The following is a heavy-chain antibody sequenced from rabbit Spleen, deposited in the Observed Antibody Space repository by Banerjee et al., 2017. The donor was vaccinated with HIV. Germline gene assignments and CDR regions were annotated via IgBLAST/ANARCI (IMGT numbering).Heavy chain of an antibody. CDR3: ARDSGTSFSTYGMDL. J-gene: IGHJ6*01. CDR2: IDAGSSGTT. D-gene: IGHD8-1*01. CDR1: GFSFSSSYY. V-gene: IGHV1S45*01. Sequence: QEQLEESGGDLVKPGASLTLTCTASGFSFSSSYYMCWVRQAPGKGLEWIACIDAGSSGTTYYATWAKGRFTISKTSSTTVTLQMTSLTAADTATYFCARDSGTSFSTYGMDLWGPGTLVTVS.